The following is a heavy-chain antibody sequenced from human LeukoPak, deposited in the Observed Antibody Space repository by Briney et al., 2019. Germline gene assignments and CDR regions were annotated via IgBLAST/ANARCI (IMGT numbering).Heavy chain of an antibody. J-gene: IGHJ4*02. V-gene: IGHV1-69*05. CDR2: IIPIFGTA. CDR3: ARRRESSGLIFDH. CDR1: GGTFSSHA. D-gene: IGHD6-19*01. Sequence: GASVKVSCKASGGTFSSHAISWVRQAPGQGLEWMGRIIPIFGTANYAQKFQGRVTITTDESTSTAYMELSSLRSEDTAVYYCARRRESSGLIFDHWGQGTLVTVSS.